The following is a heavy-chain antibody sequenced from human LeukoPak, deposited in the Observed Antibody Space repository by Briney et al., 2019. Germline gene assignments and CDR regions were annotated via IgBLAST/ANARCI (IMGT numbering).Heavy chain of an antibody. D-gene: IGHD3-9*01. CDR3: ANGPHYDILTGYYKVRSHLDY. CDR1: GFTFNNYD. V-gene: IGHV3-30*02. Sequence: GGSLRLSCAASGFTFNNYDMHWVRQAPGKGLEWVAFIRFDGSDKYYADSVKGRFTISRDNSKNTLSLQMNSLRAEDTAVYYCANGPHYDILTGYYKVRSHLDYWGQGALVTVSS. CDR2: IRFDGSDK. J-gene: IGHJ4*02.